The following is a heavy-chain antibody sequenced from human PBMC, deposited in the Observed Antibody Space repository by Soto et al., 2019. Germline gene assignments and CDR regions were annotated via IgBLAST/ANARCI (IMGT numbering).Heavy chain of an antibody. V-gene: IGHV4-31*03. CDR1: GGSISSGGYY. D-gene: IGHD4-17*01. CDR2: IYYSGST. CDR3: ARDSTVTTLGAFDI. J-gene: IGHJ3*02. Sequence: QVQLQESGPGLVKPSQTLSLTCTVSGGSISSGGYYWSWIRQHPGKGLEWIGYIYYSGSTYYNPSLKSRVTISVDTSKNQFSLELSSVTAADTAVYYCARDSTVTTLGAFDIWGQGTMVTVSS.